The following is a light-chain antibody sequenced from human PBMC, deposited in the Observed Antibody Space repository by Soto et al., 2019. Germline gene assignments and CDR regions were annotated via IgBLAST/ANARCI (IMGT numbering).Light chain of an antibody. J-gene: IGKJ4*01. CDR3: QQRSNWPPLT. CDR2: DAS. V-gene: IGKV3-11*01. CDR1: QSVSSSY. Sequence: EIVLTQSPGTLSLSPGERATLSCRASQSVSSSYLAWYQQKPGQAPRLLIYDASKRATGIPARFSGSGSGTDFTLTISSLEPEDFAVYYCQQRSNWPPLTFGGGTKVDIK.